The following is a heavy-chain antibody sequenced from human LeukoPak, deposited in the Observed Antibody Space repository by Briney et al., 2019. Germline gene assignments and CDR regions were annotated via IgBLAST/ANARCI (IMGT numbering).Heavy chain of an antibody. CDR2: IIPIFGTA. J-gene: IGHJ5*02. V-gene: IGHV1-69*01. CDR3: ARGGLYCCGGSCLRFDP. Sequence: GASVKVSCKASGGTFSSYAISWVRQAPGQGLEWMGGIIPIFGTANYAQKFQGRVTITADESTSTAYMELSSLRSEDTAVYYCARGGLYCCGGSCLRFDPWGQGTLVTVSS. CDR1: GGTFSSYA. D-gene: IGHD2-15*01.